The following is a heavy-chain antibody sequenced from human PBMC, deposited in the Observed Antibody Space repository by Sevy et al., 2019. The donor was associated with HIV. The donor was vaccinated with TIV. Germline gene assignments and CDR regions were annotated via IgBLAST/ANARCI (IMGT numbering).Heavy chain of an antibody. J-gene: IGHJ3*02. CDR1: GGSINSDY. Sequence: SETLSLTCTVSGGSINSDYWNWIRQPPGKGLEWIGYVYYTGGTNYNPSLKNRVTISVDRTKNQFSLKLTSVTAADTAGDCWAGRNDFDIWGQGTMVTVSS. CDR2: VYYTGGT. CDR3: AGRNDFDI. V-gene: IGHV4-59*08.